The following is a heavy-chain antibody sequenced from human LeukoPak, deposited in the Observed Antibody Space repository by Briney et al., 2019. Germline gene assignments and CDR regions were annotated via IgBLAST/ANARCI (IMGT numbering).Heavy chain of an antibody. J-gene: IGHJ4*02. Sequence: GGSLRLSCAASGFTVGSNYMSWVRQAPGKGLEWVSVIYSGGSTYYADSVKGRFTISRDNSKNTLYLQMNSLRAEDTAVYYCARDLDYYDSSGFDYWGQGTLVTVSS. CDR1: GFTVGSNY. CDR2: IYSGGST. CDR3: ARDLDYYDSSGFDY. D-gene: IGHD3-22*01. V-gene: IGHV3-66*01.